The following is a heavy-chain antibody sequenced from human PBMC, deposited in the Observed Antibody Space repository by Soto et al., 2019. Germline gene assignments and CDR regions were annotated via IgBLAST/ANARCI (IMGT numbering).Heavy chain of an antibody. D-gene: IGHD3-3*01. Sequence: ASVKVSCKASGYTFTSYGISWVRQAPGQGLEWMGWISAYNGNTNYAQKLQGRVTMTTDTSTSTAYMELRSLRSDDTAVYYCAGVILNRYYYYMDVWGKGTTVTVSS. J-gene: IGHJ6*03. CDR3: AGVILNRYYYYMDV. CDR1: GYTFTSYG. CDR2: ISAYNGNT. V-gene: IGHV1-18*01.